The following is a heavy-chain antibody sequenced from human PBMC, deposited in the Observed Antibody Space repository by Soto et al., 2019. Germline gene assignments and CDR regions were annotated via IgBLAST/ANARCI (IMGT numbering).Heavy chain of an antibody. D-gene: IGHD5-12*01. CDR2: NYHSGTT. CDR3: VREAYIGYGHAIDH. Sequence: SETLYLTCAVSGVTISTYYWRWIRQPPGKGLEWIGYNYHSGTTNYNPSLKSRVTISVDTSKNQFSLRLTSVTAADTAIYYCVREAYIGYGHAIDHWGQGMLVTVSS. J-gene: IGHJ4*02. CDR1: GVTISTYY. V-gene: IGHV4-59*01.